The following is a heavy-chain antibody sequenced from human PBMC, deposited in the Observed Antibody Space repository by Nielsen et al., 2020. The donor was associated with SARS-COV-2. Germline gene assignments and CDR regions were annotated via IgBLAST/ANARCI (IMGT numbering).Heavy chain of an antibody. D-gene: IGHD6-13*01. V-gene: IGHV3-30*18. CDR2: ISYDGSVK. Sequence: GESLKISCEASGFTISRYGMHWVRQAPGKGLEWVIFISYDGSVKYYADSVKGRFTISTDLSNNTLYLQMNSLRVEDTAIYYCTKGAQLGDYWGQGTLVTVSS. CDR3: TKGAQLGDY. CDR1: GFTISRYG. J-gene: IGHJ4*02.